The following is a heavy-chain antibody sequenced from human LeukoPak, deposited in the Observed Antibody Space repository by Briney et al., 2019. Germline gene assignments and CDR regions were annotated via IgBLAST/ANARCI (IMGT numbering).Heavy chain of an antibody. J-gene: IGHJ4*02. CDR2: ISGSGGNT. Sequence: GGSLRLSCAVSGFTFSSYAMSWVRQAPGKGLEWVSAISGSGGNTYYADSVKGRFTISRDSSKNTLYLQMNSLRAEDTAVYYCAKAGCSSGSCSRGDDDWGQGTLVTVSS. D-gene: IGHD2-15*01. CDR3: AKAGCSSGSCSRGDDD. CDR1: GFTFSSYA. V-gene: IGHV3-23*01.